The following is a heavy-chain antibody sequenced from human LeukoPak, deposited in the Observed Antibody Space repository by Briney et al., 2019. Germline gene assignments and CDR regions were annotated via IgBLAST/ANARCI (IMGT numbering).Heavy chain of an antibody. D-gene: IGHD3-22*01. J-gene: IGHJ3*02. CDR2: ISSSGSTI. Sequence: GGSLRLSCAASGFTFSSYEMNWVRQAPGKGLEWVSYISSSGSTIYYADSVKGRFTISRDNAKNSLYLQMNSLRAEDTALYYCARPPKDYYDSSVPHAFDIWGQGTMVTVSS. V-gene: IGHV3-48*03. CDR1: GFTFSSYE. CDR3: ARPPKDYYDSSVPHAFDI.